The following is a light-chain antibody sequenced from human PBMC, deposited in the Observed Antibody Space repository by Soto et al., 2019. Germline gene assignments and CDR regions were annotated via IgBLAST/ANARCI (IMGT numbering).Light chain of an antibody. J-gene: IGKJ1*01. Sequence: DIQMTQFPSTLSASVGDRVTITCRASQSISTWLAWYQQKPGKAPKLLIYKASSLESGVPSRFSGSGSGTEFTLTISSLQPDDFATYYCQQYNRWTFGQGTKVELK. CDR1: QSISTW. V-gene: IGKV1-5*03. CDR3: QQYNRWT. CDR2: KAS.